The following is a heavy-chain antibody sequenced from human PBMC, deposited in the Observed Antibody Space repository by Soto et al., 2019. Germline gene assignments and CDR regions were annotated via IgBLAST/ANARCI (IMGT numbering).Heavy chain of an antibody. J-gene: IGHJ4*02. Sequence: PSKTLSITCTVSGGSISSYYWSWIRQPPGKGLEWIGYIYYSGSTNYNPSLKSRVTISVDTSKNQFSLKLSSVTAADTAVYYCARSPIGKWLAYFDYWGQGTLVTVS. CDR3: ARSPIGKWLAYFDY. V-gene: IGHV4-59*01. CDR1: GGSISSYY. D-gene: IGHD6-19*01. CDR2: IYYSGST.